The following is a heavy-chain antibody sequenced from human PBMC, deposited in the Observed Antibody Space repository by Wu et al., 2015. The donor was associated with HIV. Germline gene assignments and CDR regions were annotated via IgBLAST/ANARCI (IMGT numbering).Heavy chain of an antibody. CDR1: GYTFTGYY. V-gene: IGHV1-2*02. J-gene: IGHJ6*03. Sequence: QVQLVQSGAEVKKPGASVKVSCKASGYTFTGYYMHWVRQAPGQGLEWMGWINPNSGGTNYAKKFQGRVTMTRDTSISTAYMELSRLRSDDTAVYYCAGSYCSSTSCPYYYYYMDVWGKGTNGHRLL. CDR2: INPNSGGT. CDR3: AGSYCSSTSCPYYYYYMDV. D-gene: IGHD2-2*01.